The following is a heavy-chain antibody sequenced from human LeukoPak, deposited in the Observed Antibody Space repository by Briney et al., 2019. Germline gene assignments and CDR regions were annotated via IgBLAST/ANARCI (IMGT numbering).Heavy chain of an antibody. CDR3: AKSHASIWNVYDY. CDR2: ITAGGDGT. J-gene: IGHJ4*02. CDR1: GFTFSGYA. V-gene: IGHV3-23*01. Sequence: GGSLRLSCAASGFTFSGYAMGWVRLAPGKGLEWVSAITAGGDGTYYADSVKGRFTISRDNLKNMVFLQMNSLRAEDTAIYYCAKSHASIWNVYDYWGQGTLVTVSS. D-gene: IGHD1-1*01.